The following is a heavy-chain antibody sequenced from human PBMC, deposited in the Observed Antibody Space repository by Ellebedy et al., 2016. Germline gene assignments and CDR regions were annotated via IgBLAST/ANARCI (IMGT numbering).Heavy chain of an antibody. Sequence: GSLRLSCTISGGSINSYYWSWIRQPPGKGLEWIGYSYYTGSTFYNPSLKSRVTISVDTSKNQLSLRLDSVTAADSAVYYCAGSGFSSPFFDSWGQGTLVTVSS. CDR3: AGSGFSSPFFDS. D-gene: IGHD6-13*01. V-gene: IGHV4-59*08. CDR1: GGSINSYY. CDR2: SYYTGST. J-gene: IGHJ4*02.